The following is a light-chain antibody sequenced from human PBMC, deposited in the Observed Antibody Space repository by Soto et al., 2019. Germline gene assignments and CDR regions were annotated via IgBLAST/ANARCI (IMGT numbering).Light chain of an antibody. V-gene: IGKV3-20*01. CDR1: QSVSSSY. CDR3: QQYGSPSWT. CDR2: GAS. Sequence: EIVLTQSPGTLSLSPGERATLSCRASQSVSSSYLAWYQQKPGQAPRLLIYGASSRVTGIPDRFSGSGSGTDFTLTISRLEPEDFAVYYCQQYGSPSWTFGQGPKVEIK. J-gene: IGKJ1*01.